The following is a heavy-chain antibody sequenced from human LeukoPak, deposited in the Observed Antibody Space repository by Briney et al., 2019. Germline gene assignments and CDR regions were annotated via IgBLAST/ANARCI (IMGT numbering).Heavy chain of an antibody. CDR1: GYTFTSYW. J-gene: IGHJ4*02. CDR3: ARSLDGYNSAYFDY. Sequence: GESLKISCKGSGYTFTSYWIGWVRQMPGKGLEWMAIIYPGDSDTRYSPSFQGQVTISADKSISTAYLQRSSLKASDTAMYYCARSLDGYNSAYFDYWGQGTLVTVSS. CDR2: IYPGDSDT. D-gene: IGHD5-24*01. V-gene: IGHV5-51*01.